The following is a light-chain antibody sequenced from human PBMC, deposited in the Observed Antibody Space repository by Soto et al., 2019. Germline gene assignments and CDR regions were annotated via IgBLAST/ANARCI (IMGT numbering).Light chain of an antibody. CDR2: GAS. J-gene: IGKJ1*01. Sequence: DIQMSQSPSSVSASVGDRVTITCRASQGVSTWLAWYQQKPGKAPNLLIYGASTLQSGVPSRFSGSGSGTDFTLTISCLQSEDFATYYCQQYYSYPPRTFGQGTKVDIK. CDR1: QGVSTW. V-gene: IGKV1-12*01. CDR3: QQYYSYPPRT.